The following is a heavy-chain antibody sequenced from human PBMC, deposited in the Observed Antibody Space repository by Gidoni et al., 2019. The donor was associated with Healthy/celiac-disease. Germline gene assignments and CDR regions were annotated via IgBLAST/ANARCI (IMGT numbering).Heavy chain of an antibody. D-gene: IGHD2-15*01. V-gene: IGHV4-31*03. CDR3: ARDRGCSGGSCRNWFDP. CDR1: GGSISSGGYY. Sequence: QVQLQESGPGLVTPSQTLSLTCTVSGGSISSGGYYWSWIRQHPGKGLEWFGYIYYSGSTYYNPSLKSRVTISVDTSKNQFSLKLSSVTAADTAVYYCARDRGCSGGSCRNWFDPWGQGTLVTVSS. CDR2: IYYSGST. J-gene: IGHJ5*02.